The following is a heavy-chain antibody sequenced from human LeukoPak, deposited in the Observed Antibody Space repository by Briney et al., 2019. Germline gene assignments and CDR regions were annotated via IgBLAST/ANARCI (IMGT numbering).Heavy chain of an antibody. V-gene: IGHV4-30-4*01. CDR3: ARARYYGSGSYPLDY. Sequence: SQTLSLTCTVSGGSISSGDYYWSWIRQPPGKGLEWIGYIYYSGSTYYNPSLKSRVTISVDTSKNQFSLKLSSVTAADTAVYYCARARYYGSGSYPLDYWGQGTLVTVSS. CDR1: GGSISSGDYY. J-gene: IGHJ4*02. D-gene: IGHD3-10*01. CDR2: IYYSGST.